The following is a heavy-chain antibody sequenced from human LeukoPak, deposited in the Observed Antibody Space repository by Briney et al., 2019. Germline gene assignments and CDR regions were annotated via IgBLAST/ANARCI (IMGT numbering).Heavy chain of an antibody. Sequence: PGGSLRLPCAASGFTFSSYEMNWVRQAPGKGLEWVSYISSSGSIISYADSVKGRFTISRDNAKNTLYLQMNSLRAEDTAVYYCARAATLDYWGQGTLVTVSS. CDR2: ISSSGSII. V-gene: IGHV3-48*03. D-gene: IGHD2-15*01. CDR1: GFTFSSYE. CDR3: ARAATLDY. J-gene: IGHJ4*02.